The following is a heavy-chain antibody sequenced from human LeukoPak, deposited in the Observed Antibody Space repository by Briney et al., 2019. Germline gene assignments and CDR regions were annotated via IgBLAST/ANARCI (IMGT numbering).Heavy chain of an antibody. CDR3: ASGTLDAFDI. Sequence: SETLSLTCAVSGYSISSGYYWGWIRQPPGKGLEWIGSIYHSGSTYYNPSLKSRVTISVDTSKNQFSLKLSSVTAADTAVYYCASGTLDAFDILVQGTMVTVSS. CDR2: IYHSGST. V-gene: IGHV4-38-2*01. CDR1: GYSISSGYY. J-gene: IGHJ3*02. D-gene: IGHD3-10*01.